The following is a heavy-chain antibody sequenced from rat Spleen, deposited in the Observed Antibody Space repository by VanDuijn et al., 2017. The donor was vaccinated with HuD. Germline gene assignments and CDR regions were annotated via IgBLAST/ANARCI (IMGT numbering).Heavy chain of an antibody. J-gene: IGHJ2*01. Sequence: EVQLVESGGGLVQPGRSLKLSCAASGFTFSNYGMHWIRQAPTKGLEWVASITNASGRTYYPDSVKGRFTISRDNAKSTLYLQMDSLRSEDTATYYCARREITIAAISTVFDYWGQGVMVTVSS. D-gene: IGHD1-2*01. CDR1: GFTFSNYG. V-gene: IGHV5S13*01. CDR3: ARREITIAAISTVFDY. CDR2: ITNASGRT.